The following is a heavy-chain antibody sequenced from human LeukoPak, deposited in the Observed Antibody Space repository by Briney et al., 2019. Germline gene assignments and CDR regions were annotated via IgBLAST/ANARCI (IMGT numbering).Heavy chain of an antibody. J-gene: IGHJ5*02. Sequence: SETLSLTCTVSGGSISSYYWSWIRQPAGKGLEWIGRIYTSGSTNYNPSLKSRVTMSVDTSKNQFSLKLSSVTAADTAVYYCARVKNDYDILTGTLNWFDPWGQGTLVTVSS. D-gene: IGHD3-9*01. CDR1: GGSISSYY. CDR3: ARVKNDYDILTGTLNWFDP. V-gene: IGHV4-4*07. CDR2: IYTSGST.